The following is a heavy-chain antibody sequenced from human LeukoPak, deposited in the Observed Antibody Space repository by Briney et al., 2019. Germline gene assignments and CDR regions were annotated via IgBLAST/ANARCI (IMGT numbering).Heavy chain of an antibody. V-gene: IGHV4-34*01. CDR1: GGSFSGYY. J-gene: IGHJ4*02. Sequence: SETLSLTCAVYGGSFSGYYWSWIRQPPGKGLEWIGEINHSGSTNYNPSLKSRVTISVDTSKNQFSLKLSSVTAADTAVYYCARGDSSGYMGYFDYWGQGTLVTVSS. CDR3: ARGDSSGYMGYFDY. D-gene: IGHD3-22*01. CDR2: INHSGST.